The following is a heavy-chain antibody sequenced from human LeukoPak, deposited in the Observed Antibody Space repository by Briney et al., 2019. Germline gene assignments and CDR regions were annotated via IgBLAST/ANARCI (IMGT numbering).Heavy chain of an antibody. V-gene: IGHV4-59*01. J-gene: IGHJ6*03. D-gene: IGHD3-16*01. CDR1: GGSISSYY. Sequence: SETLSLTCTVSGGSISSYYWGWIRQPPGKGLEWIGYIYYSGSTNYNPSLKSRVTISVDTSKNQFSLKLSSSTAADTAVHYCARVYYDYVWGSNFYYYYMDVWGKGTTVTVSS. CDR3: ARVYYDYVWGSNFYYYYMDV. CDR2: IYYSGST.